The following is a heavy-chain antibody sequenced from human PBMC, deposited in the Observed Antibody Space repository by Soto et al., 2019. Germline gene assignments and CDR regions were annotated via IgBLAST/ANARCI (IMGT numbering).Heavy chain of an antibody. D-gene: IGHD2-2*01. CDR2: IIPIFGTA. V-gene: IGHV1-69*01. Sequence: QVQLVQSGAEVKKPGSSVKVSCKASGGTFSSYAISWVRQAPGQGLEWMGGIIPIFGTANYAQKFQGRVTITADESTSTAYMELSSLISEDTAVYYCASQTDIVVLPAAMWAPGVYTAHFYYYGMDVWVQGTTVTVSS. CDR3: ASQTDIVVLPAAMWAPGVYTAHFYYYGMDV. J-gene: IGHJ6*02. CDR1: GGTFSSYA.